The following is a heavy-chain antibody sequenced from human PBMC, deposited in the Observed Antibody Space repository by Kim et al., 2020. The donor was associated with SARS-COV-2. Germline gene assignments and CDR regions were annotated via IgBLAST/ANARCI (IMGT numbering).Heavy chain of an antibody. CDR3: ARDTTGTMGEHYFDY. V-gene: IGHV4-59*01. D-gene: IGHD1-1*01. J-gene: IGHJ4*02. Sequence: PSVKSRVTISVDTSKNQFSLKLSSGTAADTAVYYCARDTTGTMGEHYFDYWGQGTLVTVSS.